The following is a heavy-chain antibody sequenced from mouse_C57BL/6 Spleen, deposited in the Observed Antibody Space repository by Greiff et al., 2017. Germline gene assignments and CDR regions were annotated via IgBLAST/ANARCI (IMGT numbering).Heavy chain of an antibody. CDR3: ARPHYYGSSYYYAMDY. Sequence: QVQLQQPGAELVKPGASVKISCKASGYAFSSYWMNWVKQRPGKGLEWIGQIYPGDGDTNYNGKFKGKATLTADKSSSTAYMQLSSLTSEDSAVYFCARPHYYGSSYYYAMDYWGQGTSVTVSS. CDR2: IYPGDGDT. D-gene: IGHD1-1*01. V-gene: IGHV1-80*01. J-gene: IGHJ4*01. CDR1: GYAFSSYW.